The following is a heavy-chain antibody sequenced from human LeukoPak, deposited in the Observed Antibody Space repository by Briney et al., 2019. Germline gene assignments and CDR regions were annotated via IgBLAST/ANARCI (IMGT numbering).Heavy chain of an antibody. J-gene: IGHJ4*02. CDR1: GGSISSGDYY. V-gene: IGHV4-30-4*08. Sequence: PSQTLSLTCTVSGGSISSGDYYWSWIRQPPGKGLEWIGYIYYSGSTYYNPSLKSRVTISVDTSKNQFSLKLSSVTAADTAVYYCARVDFSGGDCYYFDYWGQGTLVTVSS. D-gene: IGHD2-21*02. CDR3: ARVDFSGGDCYYFDY. CDR2: IYYSGST.